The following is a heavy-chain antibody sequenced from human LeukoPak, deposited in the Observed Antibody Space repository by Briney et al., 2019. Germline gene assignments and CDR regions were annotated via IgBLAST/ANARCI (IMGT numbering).Heavy chain of an antibody. CDR1: GGSISSYY. Sequence: SETLSLTCTVSGGSISSYYWSWNRQPAGKGLEWIGSIYHSGSTYYNPSLKSRVTISVDTSKNQFSLKLSSATAADTAVYYCAREWDSGITFGGVIVSWFDPWGQGTLVTVSS. V-gene: IGHV4-59*12. J-gene: IGHJ5*02. CDR3: AREWDSGITFGGVIVSWFDP. CDR2: IYHSGST. D-gene: IGHD3-16*02.